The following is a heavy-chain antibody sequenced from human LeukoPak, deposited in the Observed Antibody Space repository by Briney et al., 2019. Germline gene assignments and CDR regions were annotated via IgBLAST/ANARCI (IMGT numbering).Heavy chain of an antibody. J-gene: IGHJ4*01. CDR1: GYSISSGYF. CDR2: AYHSGST. D-gene: IGHD3-22*01. Sequence: PSETLSLTCNVSGYSISSGYFWGWIRQPPGKGLEWIGSAYHSGSTYYNPSLESRVTISVDTSKNQFSLKLSSVTAADTAVYYCATTWYYDSRGYLFDDWGHGTLVTVSS. CDR3: ATTWYYDSRGYLFDD. V-gene: IGHV4-38-2*02.